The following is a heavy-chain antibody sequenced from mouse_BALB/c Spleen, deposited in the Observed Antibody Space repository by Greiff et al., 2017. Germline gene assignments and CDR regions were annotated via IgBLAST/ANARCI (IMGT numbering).Heavy chain of an antibody. CDR1: GYAFSSYW. CDR3: ARDENYRYDY. V-gene: IGHV1-80*01. J-gene: IGHJ2*01. D-gene: IGHD2-14*01. Sequence: QVQLQQSGAELVRPGSSVKISCKASGYAFSSYWMNWVKQRPGQGLEWIGQIYPGDGDTNYNGKFKGKATLTADKSSSTAYMQLSSLTSEDSAVYFCARDENYRYDYWGQGTTLTVSS. CDR2: IYPGDGDT.